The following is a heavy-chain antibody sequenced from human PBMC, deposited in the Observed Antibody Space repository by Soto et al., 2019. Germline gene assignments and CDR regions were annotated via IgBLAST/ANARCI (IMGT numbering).Heavy chain of an antibody. V-gene: IGHV3-53*01. CDR2: IYSGGNP. CDR3: ARGPNSDC. J-gene: IGHJ4*02. CDR1: GFSVGGNY. Sequence: EERLGQSGGGLVQPGGSLRLSCAASGFSVGGNYMSWVRQAPGKGLELVSLIYSGGNPLYADSMKGRFTLSRDNSNNMLYLQMDSLRAEDTAVYYCARGPNSDCWGQGTLVIVSS. D-gene: IGHD2-21*01.